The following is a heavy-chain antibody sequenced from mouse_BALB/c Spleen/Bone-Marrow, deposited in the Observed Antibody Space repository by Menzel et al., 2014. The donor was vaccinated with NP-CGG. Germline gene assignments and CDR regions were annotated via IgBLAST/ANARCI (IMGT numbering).Heavy chain of an antibody. CDR3: SREPSNWGYY. J-gene: IGHJ2*01. CDR2: IYPGEGDT. Sequence: QVQLKHPGAELARPGASVKLSCKTSGYTFTTYWMQWVKQRPGQGLEWIGAIYPGEGDTRYTQKFKGKATLTADKSSSTAYIQLSNLTSEDSAVYYCSREPSNWGYYWGQGTTLTVSS. V-gene: IGHV1-87*01. CDR1: GYTFTTYW.